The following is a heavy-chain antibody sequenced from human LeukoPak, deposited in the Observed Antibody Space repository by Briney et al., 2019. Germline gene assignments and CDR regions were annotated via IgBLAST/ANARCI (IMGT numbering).Heavy chain of an antibody. J-gene: IGHJ4*02. D-gene: IGHD2-15*01. Sequence: GEALKISCKGSGYRFTSYWIGWGRQMPGKGLEWMGIIYPGDSDTRYSPSFQGQVTISAHKSISTADLQWSSLKASDTAMYYCARHGAYCSGGSCYQKYYFDYWGQGTLVTVSS. CDR1: GYRFTSYW. CDR2: IYPGDSDT. CDR3: ARHGAYCSGGSCYQKYYFDY. V-gene: IGHV5-51*01.